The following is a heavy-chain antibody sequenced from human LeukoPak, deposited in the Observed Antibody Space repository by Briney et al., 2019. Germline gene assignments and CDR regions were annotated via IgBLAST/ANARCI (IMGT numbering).Heavy chain of an antibody. D-gene: IGHD6-19*01. V-gene: IGHV3-30*18. J-gene: IGHJ4*02. Sequence: GGSLRLSCAASGFTFSAYGMHWVRQAPGEGLEWVAIISYDGTNKYYADSVKGRFTISRDNSKNTLYLQMNSLRAEDTAVYYCAKEITRPNRAVAGLNCWGQGTLVTVSS. CDR3: AKEITRPNRAVAGLNC. CDR1: GFTFSAYG. CDR2: ISYDGTNK.